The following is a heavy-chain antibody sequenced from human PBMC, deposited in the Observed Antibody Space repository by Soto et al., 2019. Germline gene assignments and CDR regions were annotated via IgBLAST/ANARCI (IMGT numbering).Heavy chain of an antibody. D-gene: IGHD4-17*01. V-gene: IGHV3-48*03. CDR3: ARDGYGDPYYYYAMDV. CDR1: GFTFSSYE. CDR2: ISSSGSTI. Sequence: PGGSLRLSCAASGFTFSSYEMNWVRQAPGKGLEWVSYISSSGSTIYYADSVKGRFTISRDNAKNSLFLQMNSLRAEDTAVYYCARDGYGDPYYYYAMDVWGQGTTVTVSS. J-gene: IGHJ6*02.